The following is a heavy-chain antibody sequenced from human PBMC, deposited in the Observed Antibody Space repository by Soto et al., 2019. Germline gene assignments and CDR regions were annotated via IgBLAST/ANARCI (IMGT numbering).Heavy chain of an antibody. D-gene: IGHD3-10*01. V-gene: IGHV3-23*01. CDR1: GFTFNSYA. J-gene: IGHJ6*02. Sequence: DVQVLESGGDLVQPGGSLRLSCAASGFTFNSYAISWVRQAPGKGLEWVSSVSAGGEMTYYSDSVKGRFTISRDNSNNALFLQMNSLRIEDTALYYCARGDRGGSGSPASYYYSGVDVWGQGTTVTVS. CDR3: ARGDRGGSGSPASYYYSGVDV. CDR2: VSAGGEMT.